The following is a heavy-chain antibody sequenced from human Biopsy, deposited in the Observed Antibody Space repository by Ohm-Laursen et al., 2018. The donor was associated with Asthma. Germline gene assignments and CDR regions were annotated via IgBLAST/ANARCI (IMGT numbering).Heavy chain of an antibody. D-gene: IGHD6-19*01. CDR1: GFTFSDYY. Sequence: SLRLSCAAFGFTFSDYYMSWIRQAPGKGLEWISYINGKSNSIEYADSVKGRFTISRDSAKNSLYLQMNSLRAEDTAVYYCARDSYSSGLYDDFESWGQGTLVTVSS. CDR3: ARDSYSSGLYDDFES. V-gene: IGHV3-11*01. CDR2: INGKSNSI. J-gene: IGHJ4*02.